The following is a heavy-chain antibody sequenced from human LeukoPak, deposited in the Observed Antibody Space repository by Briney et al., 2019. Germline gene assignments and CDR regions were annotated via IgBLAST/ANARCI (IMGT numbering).Heavy chain of an antibody. CDR1: GFTFSSYG. Sequence: GGSLRLSCAASGFTFSSYGMSWVRQAPGKGLEWVSAISGSGGSTYYADSVKGRFTISRDNSKNTLYLQMNSLRAEDTAVYYCAKDSSLPHLIHYQMYSGSYSTDYWGQGTLVTVSS. J-gene: IGHJ4*02. V-gene: IGHV3-23*01. D-gene: IGHD1-26*01. CDR2: ISGSGGST. CDR3: AKDSSLPHLIHYQMYSGSYSTDY.